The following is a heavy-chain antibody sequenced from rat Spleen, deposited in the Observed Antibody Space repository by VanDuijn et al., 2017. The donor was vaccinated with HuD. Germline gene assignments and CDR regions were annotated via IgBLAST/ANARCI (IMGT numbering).Heavy chain of an antibody. CDR2: IWGDGNT. CDR3: SRDYYSGDPNWFVY. V-gene: IGHV2-1*01. Sequence: QVQLKASGPGLVQPSQTLSLTCTVSGFSLTSNSVQWVRQPPGKGLEWMGGIWGDGNTDFNSVFKSRLSISRDTSKSQVFLKLNSLQTEDTAIYYCSRDYYSGDPNWFVYWGQGTLVTVSS. J-gene: IGHJ3*01. CDR1: GFSLTSNS. D-gene: IGHD1-1*01.